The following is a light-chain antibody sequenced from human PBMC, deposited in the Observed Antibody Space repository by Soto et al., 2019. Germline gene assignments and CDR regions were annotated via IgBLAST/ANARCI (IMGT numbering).Light chain of an antibody. J-gene: IGLJ2*01. Sequence: QSALTQPPSASGSPGQSVTISCTGTSSDVGGFNYVSWYQLHPGKVPKLMIYEVTKRPSGVPGRFSGSKSGTTASLTVSGLQAEDEDDYYCSSYAGSNNLIFGGGTKLTVL. V-gene: IGLV2-8*01. CDR3: SSYAGSNNLI. CDR1: SSDVGGFNY. CDR2: EVT.